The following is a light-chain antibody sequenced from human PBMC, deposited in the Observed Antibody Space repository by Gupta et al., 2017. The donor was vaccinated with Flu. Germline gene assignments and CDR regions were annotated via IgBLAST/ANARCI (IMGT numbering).Light chain of an antibody. CDR1: SSNIGNNY. CDR2: ENN. V-gene: IGLV1-51*02. CDR3: GTWDSSLSARV. Sequence: KVTISCSGSSSNIGNNYVSWYQQLPATAPNLLIYENNKRRSGIPARFSGSKSGTSATLGTTGLQTGDEADYYCGTWDSSLSARVFGGGTKLTVL. J-gene: IGLJ3*02.